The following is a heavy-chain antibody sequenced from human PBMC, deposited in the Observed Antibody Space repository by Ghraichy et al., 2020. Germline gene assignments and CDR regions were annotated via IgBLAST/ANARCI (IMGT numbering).Heavy chain of an antibody. CDR3: ATTGGGLQGAFDI. J-gene: IGHJ3*02. D-gene: IGHD5-24*01. V-gene: IGHV3-38-3*01. CDR2: GGGT. Sequence: GGGTYYADSMKGRFTISRDNSKNTLHLQMTSLRAEDTAVYYCATTGGGLQGAFDIWGQGTRVTVSS.